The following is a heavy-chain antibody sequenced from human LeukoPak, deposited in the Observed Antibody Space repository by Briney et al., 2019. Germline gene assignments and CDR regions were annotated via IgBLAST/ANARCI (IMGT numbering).Heavy chain of an antibody. CDR3: ARDVVGATLDDAFDI. CDR2: ISSSSSYI. J-gene: IGHJ3*02. Sequence: GGSLRLSCAASGFTFSDYYMSWIRQAPGKGLEWVSYISSSSSYIYYADSVKGRFTISRDNAKNSLYLQMNSLRAEDTAVYYCARDVVGATLDDAFDIWGQGTMVTVSS. CDR1: GFTFSDYY. D-gene: IGHD1-26*01. V-gene: IGHV3-11*06.